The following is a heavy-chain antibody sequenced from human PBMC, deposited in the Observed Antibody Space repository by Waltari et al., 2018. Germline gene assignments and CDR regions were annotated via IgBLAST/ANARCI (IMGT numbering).Heavy chain of an antibody. V-gene: IGHV4-59*01. CDR1: GGPISSYY. CDR3: ARASPRFLEWLSDAFDI. D-gene: IGHD3-3*01. Sequence: QVQLQESGPGLVKPSETLSLTCTVSGGPISSYYWSWIRQPPGKGLEWIGYIYYRWSTNYTPSLKSRVTISVDTSKNQFSLKLSSVTAADTAVYYCARASPRFLEWLSDAFDIWGQGTMVTVSS. CDR2: IYYRWST. J-gene: IGHJ3*02.